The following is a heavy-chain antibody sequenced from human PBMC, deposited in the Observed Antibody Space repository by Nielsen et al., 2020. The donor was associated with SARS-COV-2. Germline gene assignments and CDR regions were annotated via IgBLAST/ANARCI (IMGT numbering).Heavy chain of an antibody. V-gene: IGHV1-3*01. CDR1: GYMFTSYA. D-gene: IGHD4-17*01. CDR2: INAGNGNT. Sequence: ASVKVSCKASGYMFTSYAVHWVRQAPGQRLEWMGWINAGNGNTKYSQKFQGRVTITRDTSASTAYMELSSLRSEDTAVYYCARVGGDYVLGAFDIWGQGTLVTASS. J-gene: IGHJ3*02. CDR3: ARVGGDYVLGAFDI.